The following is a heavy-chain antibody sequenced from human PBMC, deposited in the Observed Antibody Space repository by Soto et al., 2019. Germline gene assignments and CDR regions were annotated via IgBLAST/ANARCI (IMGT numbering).Heavy chain of an antibody. CDR2: ISSNGGST. V-gene: IGHV3-64D*06. CDR3: VKDIGRYGSGWGYYYGMDV. CDR1: GFTFSSYA. Sequence: GGSLILSCSASGFTFSSYAMHWVRQAPGKGLEYVSAISSNGGSTYYADSVKGRFTISRDNSKNTLYLQMSSLRAEDTAVYYCVKDIGRYGSGWGYYYGMDVWGQGTTVTVSS. D-gene: IGHD3-10*01. J-gene: IGHJ6*02.